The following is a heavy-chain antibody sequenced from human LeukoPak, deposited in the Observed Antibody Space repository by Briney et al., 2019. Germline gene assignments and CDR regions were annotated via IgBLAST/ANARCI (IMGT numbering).Heavy chain of an antibody. J-gene: IGHJ4*02. CDR3: ARRSGGSWHPLDY. CDR1: DEVITSNNW. Sequence: SETLSLTCTVSDEVITSNNWWRWVRQSPGKGLEWIGEIFHSGTTRCKASLESRVTISVDTSKNQFSLKLSSVTAADTAVYYCARRSGGSWHPLDYWGQGTLVTVSS. D-gene: IGHD2-15*01. V-gene: IGHV4-4*02. CDR2: IFHSGTT.